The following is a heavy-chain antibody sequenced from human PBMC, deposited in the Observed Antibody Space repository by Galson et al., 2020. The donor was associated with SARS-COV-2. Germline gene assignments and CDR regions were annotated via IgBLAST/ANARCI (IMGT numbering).Heavy chain of an antibody. Sequence: ASVKVSCKASGYTFTSYYMHWVRQAPGQGLEWMGIINPSGGSTSYAQKFQGRVTMTRDTSTSTVYMELSSLRSEDTAVYYCARDFGAVAGGWLVEYFEYWGQGALVTVSS. CDR3: ARDFGAVAGGWLVEYFEY. V-gene: IGHV1-46*01. D-gene: IGHD6-19*01. CDR2: INPSGGST. J-gene: IGHJ4*02. CDR1: GYTFTSYY.